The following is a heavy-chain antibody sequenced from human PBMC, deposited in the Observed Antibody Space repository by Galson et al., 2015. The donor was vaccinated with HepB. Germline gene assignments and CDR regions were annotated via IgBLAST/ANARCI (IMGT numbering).Heavy chain of an antibody. CDR1: GFTVTTNH. J-gene: IGHJ3*02. CDR3: AKDIGYGDYEDAFDI. D-gene: IGHD4-17*01. V-gene: IGHV3-53*05. Sequence: SLRLSCAASGFTVTTNHMSWVRQAPGKGPEWVSVIYRDDSTYYADSVKGRFTISRDNSKNSLYLQMSSLRTEDTALYYCAKDIGYGDYEDAFDIWGQGTMVTVSS. CDR2: IYRDDST.